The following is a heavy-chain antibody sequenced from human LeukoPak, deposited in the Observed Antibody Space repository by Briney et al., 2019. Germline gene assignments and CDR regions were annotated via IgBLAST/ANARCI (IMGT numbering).Heavy chain of an antibody. Sequence: GASVKVSCKPSGGTFSSYAISWVRRAPGQGLEWMGGIIPIFGTANYAQKFQGRVTITADESTSTAYMELSSLRSEDTAVYYCATPTPYCSSTSCYSQYAFDTWGQGTMVTVSS. J-gene: IGHJ3*02. CDR2: IIPIFGTA. V-gene: IGHV1-69*13. CDR1: GGTFSSYA. D-gene: IGHD2-2*02. CDR3: ATPTPYCSSTSCYSQYAFDT.